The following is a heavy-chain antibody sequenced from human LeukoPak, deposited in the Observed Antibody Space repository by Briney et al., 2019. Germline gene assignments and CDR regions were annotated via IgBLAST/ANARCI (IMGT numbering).Heavy chain of an antibody. D-gene: IGHD5-24*01. CDR1: GFTVSSTY. V-gene: IGHV3-66*01. J-gene: IGHJ4*02. CDR3: ARGMATLYYFDY. Sequence: PGGSLRLSCAASGFTVSSTYMSWVRQAPGKGLEWVSVVYSGGSTYYTDSVKGRFTISRDNSKNTLYLQMNSLRAGDTAVYYCARGMATLYYFDYWGQGTLVTVSS. CDR2: VYSGGST.